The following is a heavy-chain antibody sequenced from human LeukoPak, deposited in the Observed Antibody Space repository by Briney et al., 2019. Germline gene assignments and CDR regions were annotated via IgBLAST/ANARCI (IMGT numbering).Heavy chain of an antibody. V-gene: IGHV4-34*01. CDR3: ARGDWLSGYYYLLDY. CDR2: INHIGTT. Sequence: PSETLSLTCAVYGGSFGGYYWTWIRQPPGKGLEWIGEINHIGTTKFNPSLKSRITISVDTSKNQFSLKLSSVTAADTAVYYCARGDWLSGYYYLLDYWGQGALVTVSS. D-gene: IGHD3-22*01. J-gene: IGHJ4*02. CDR1: GGSFGGYY.